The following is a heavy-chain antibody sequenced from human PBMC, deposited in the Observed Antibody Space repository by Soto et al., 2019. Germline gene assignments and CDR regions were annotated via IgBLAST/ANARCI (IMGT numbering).Heavy chain of an antibody. D-gene: IGHD3-10*01. Sequence: LRLSCAASGFTFSSYGMHWVRQAPGKGLEWVAVISHDGSNKYFADSVKGRFTISRDNSKNTLYLQMNSLRAEDTAVYYCARDDLWFGNYGAFDIWGPGTVVTVSS. CDR3: ARDDLWFGNYGAFDI. CDR2: ISHDGSNK. CDR1: GFTFSSYG. J-gene: IGHJ3*02. V-gene: IGHV3-30*03.